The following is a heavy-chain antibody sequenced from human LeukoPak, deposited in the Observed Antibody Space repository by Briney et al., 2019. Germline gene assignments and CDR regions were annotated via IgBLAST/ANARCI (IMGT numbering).Heavy chain of an antibody. V-gene: IGHV3-33*01. J-gene: IGHJ4*02. CDR2: IWYDGSEK. Sequence: GGSLRLSCAASGGTFSSYGMHWVRQAPGKGLEWVAVIWYDGSEKYYADSVKGRFTISRDNSKNTLYLQMNSLRAEDTAVYYCARDLTTGTLAFDYWGQGTLVTVSS. CDR1: GGTFSSYG. CDR3: ARDLTTGTLAFDY. D-gene: IGHD1-1*01.